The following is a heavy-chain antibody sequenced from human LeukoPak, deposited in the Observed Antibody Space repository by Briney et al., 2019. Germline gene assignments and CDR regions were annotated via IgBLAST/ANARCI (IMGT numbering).Heavy chain of an antibody. V-gene: IGHV1-69*05. CDR3: ARDMEYCSSTSCYVLDY. CDR1: GGTFSSYA. CDR2: IIPIFGTA. D-gene: IGHD2-2*01. J-gene: IGHJ4*02. Sequence: SVKVSCKASGGTFSSYAISWVRQAPGQGLEWMGGIIPIFGTANYAQKFQGRVAITTDESTSTAYMELSSLRSEDTAVYYCARDMEYCSSTSCYVLDYWGQGTLVTVSS.